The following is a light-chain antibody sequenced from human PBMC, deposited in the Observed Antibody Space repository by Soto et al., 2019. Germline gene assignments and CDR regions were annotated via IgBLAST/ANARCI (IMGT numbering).Light chain of an antibody. CDR2: DAS. J-gene: IGKJ4*01. CDR3: QQRGTWPWLT. Sequence: EIVLKQSPGTLSLSPGERATLSCRASQSVNNYLAWYQQKPGQAPRLLIYDASNRATGIPPRSSGSGSGTDFTLTISSLEPEDSAVYYCQQRGTWPWLTFGGGTRVEI. CDR1: QSVNNY. V-gene: IGKV3-11*01.